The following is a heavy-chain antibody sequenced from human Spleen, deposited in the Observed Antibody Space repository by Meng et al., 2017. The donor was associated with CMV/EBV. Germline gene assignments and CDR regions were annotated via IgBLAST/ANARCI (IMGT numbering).Heavy chain of an antibody. CDR1: FTFSSYA. V-gene: IGHV3-23*01. J-gene: IGHJ4*02. Sequence: FTFSSYAMSWVRQAPGKGLEWVSTISGSGGSKYYADSVKGRFTISRDNSKHTLYLQMNSLRAEDTATYYCAKDAGGSYYVPYYFDYWGQGTLVTVSS. CDR2: ISGSGGSK. CDR3: AKDAGGSYYVPYYFDY. D-gene: IGHD1-26*01.